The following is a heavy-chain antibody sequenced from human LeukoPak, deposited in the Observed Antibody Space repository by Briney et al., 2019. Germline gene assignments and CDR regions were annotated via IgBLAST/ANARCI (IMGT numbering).Heavy chain of an antibody. CDR1: GGSFSGYY. D-gene: IGHD3-22*01. CDR3: AREIYYLSTAYDY. CDR2: INHSGST. V-gene: IGHV4-34*01. J-gene: IGHJ4*02. Sequence: SETLSLTCAVYGGSFSGYYWSWIRQPPGKGLEWIREINHSGSTNYNPTLRSRGIMSVDTSKNQLSLKLSSLTAADTAIYYCAREIYYLSTAYDYWGQGTLVTVSS.